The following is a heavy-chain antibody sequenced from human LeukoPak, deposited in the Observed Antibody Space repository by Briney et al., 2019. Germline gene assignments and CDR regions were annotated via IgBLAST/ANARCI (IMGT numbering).Heavy chain of an antibody. V-gene: IGHV3-21*01. CDR2: ITSSSGSI. Sequence: GGSLRLSCAASGFTFSSYSMNWVRQAPGKGLEWVASITSSSGSIYYANSVKGRFTISRDNAKKSLHLQMNSLRAEDTAVYYCARVYGVLGSRDQQLMHWGQGTLVTVSS. J-gene: IGHJ4*02. D-gene: IGHD6-13*01. CDR3: ARVYGVLGSRDQQLMH. CDR1: GFTFSSYS.